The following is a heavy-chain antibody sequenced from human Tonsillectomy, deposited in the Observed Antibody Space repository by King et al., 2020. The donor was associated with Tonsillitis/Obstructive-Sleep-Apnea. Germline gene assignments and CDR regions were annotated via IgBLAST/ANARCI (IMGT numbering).Heavy chain of an antibody. CDR2: INGSGGST. CDR3: AKETTYTTMGDFDY. Sequence: AQLVESGGGLVQPGGSLRLSCAASGFTFSSYAMSWVRQAPGKGLEWVSAINGSGGSTYYADSVKGRFTISRDYSKNTLYLQMDSLRAEDTALYYCAKETTYTTMGDFDYWGQGTLVTVSS. J-gene: IGHJ4*02. D-gene: IGHD5-18*01. V-gene: IGHV3-23*04. CDR1: GFTFSSYA.